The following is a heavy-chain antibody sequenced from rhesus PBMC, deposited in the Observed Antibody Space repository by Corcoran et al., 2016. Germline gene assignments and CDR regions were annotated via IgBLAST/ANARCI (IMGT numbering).Heavy chain of an antibody. CDR1: GNNFTDYY. D-gene: IGHD5-24*01. Sequence: VQRVRSGADVKKPGTSVNINCKTAGNNFTDYYLHWLKQPPENGLVWMGLVDPEDGEAMHAQKFQARVTITADTSTDTAYLELICLRSEATSVYSCATGSYSGYTDFDYWGQGVLVTVSS. V-gene: IGHV1-111*02. J-gene: IGHJ4*01. CDR2: VDPEDGEA. CDR3: ATGSYSGYTDFDY.